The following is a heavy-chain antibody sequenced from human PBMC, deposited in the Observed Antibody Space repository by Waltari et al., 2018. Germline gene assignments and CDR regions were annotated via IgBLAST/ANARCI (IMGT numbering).Heavy chain of an antibody. Sequence: QVQLQQWGAGLLGPSETLSLTCAVYGASFSDYYWGWVLQPPGKGLEWIGQIRHPGSTNYNPSLKSRVTISIDTPRSQFSLRLSSVTDADTALYFCTRGGNYDFWSHRPFVDPWGQGTLVTVSS. J-gene: IGHJ5*02. CDR3: TRGGNYDFWSHRPFVDP. V-gene: IGHV4-34*01. CDR2: IRHPGST. CDR1: GASFSDYY. D-gene: IGHD3-3*01.